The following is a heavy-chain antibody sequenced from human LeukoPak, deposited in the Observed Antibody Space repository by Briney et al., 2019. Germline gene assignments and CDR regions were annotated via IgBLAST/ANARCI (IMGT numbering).Heavy chain of an antibody. CDR2: INHSGST. Sequence: SETLSLTCAVYGGSFSGYYWSWIRQPPGKGLEWIGEINHSGSTNYNPSLKSRVTISVDTSKNQFSLKLSSLTAADTAVYYCARTVLSYCRGGSCPYFDYWGQGTLVTVSS. J-gene: IGHJ4*01. V-gene: IGHV4-34*01. CDR1: GGSFSGYY. CDR3: ARTVLSYCRGGSCPYFDY. D-gene: IGHD2-15*01.